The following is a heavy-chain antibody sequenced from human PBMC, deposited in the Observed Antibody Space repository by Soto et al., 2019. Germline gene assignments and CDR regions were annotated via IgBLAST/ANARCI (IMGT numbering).Heavy chain of an antibody. V-gene: IGHV1-69*13. CDR3: ARGLAYSGSFLTRFDP. Sequence: SVKVSCKASGGSFSSYALSWVRQAPGQGLEWMGGIIPFFGPPNYAQKFQDRVTITADESTSTVYMELSSLRSEDTAVYYCARGLAYSGSFLTRFDPWGQGTLVTVFS. CDR1: GGSFSSYA. CDR2: IIPFFGPP. D-gene: IGHD1-26*01. J-gene: IGHJ5*02.